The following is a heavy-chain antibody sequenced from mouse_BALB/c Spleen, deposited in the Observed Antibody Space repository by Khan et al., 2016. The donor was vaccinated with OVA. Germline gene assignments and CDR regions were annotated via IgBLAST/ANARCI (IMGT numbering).Heavy chain of an antibody. CDR1: GYTFTSFT. J-gene: IGHJ3*01. V-gene: IGHV1-4*01. CDR3: VRNGSYHRNDGWFAY. Sequence: QVQLQQSGAELARPGASLTLSFKAPGYTFTSFTFLWIKLGPGQVLDWIGSFNPIIGYTNYNQKFKDKATFTADISSTTAYMQLSGLRLDDPAFFNCVRNGSYHRNDGWFAYWGQGTLVTVSA. CDR2: FNPIIGYT. D-gene: IGHD2-14*01.